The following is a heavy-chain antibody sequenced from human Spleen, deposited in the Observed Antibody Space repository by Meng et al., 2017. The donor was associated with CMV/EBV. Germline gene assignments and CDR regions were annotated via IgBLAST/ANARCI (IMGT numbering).Heavy chain of an antibody. CDR2: IDYRGNT. CDR3: ARDSAVNSFNFYGMDV. J-gene: IGHJ6*02. CDR1: GASFRDAF. D-gene: IGHD1-1*01. V-gene: IGHV4-59*01. Sequence: SQTLSLTCAVYGASFRDAFWTWIRQPPGKGLDWIGYIDYRGNTNSNPSLKSRVTISLYTSRNQFSLKVRSVTAADTAVYYCARDSAVNSFNFYGMDVWGQGTTVTVSS.